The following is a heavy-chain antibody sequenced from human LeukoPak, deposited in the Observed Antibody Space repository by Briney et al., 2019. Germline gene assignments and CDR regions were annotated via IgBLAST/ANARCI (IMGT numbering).Heavy chain of an antibody. CDR1: GGSISSGGYY. J-gene: IGHJ3*02. V-gene: IGHV4-31*03. CDR3: ARDQGKALPAAFDI. CDR2: IYYRGST. D-gene: IGHD2-15*01. Sequence: PSETLSLTCTVSGGSISSGGYYWSWIRQHPGKGLEWIGYIYYRGSTYYNPSLKSRVTISVDTSKNQFSLKLSSVTAADTAVYYWARDQGKALPAAFDIWGQGTMVTVSS.